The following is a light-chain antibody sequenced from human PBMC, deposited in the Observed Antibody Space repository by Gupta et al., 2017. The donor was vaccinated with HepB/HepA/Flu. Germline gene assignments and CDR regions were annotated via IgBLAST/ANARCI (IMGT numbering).Light chain of an antibody. V-gene: IGKV1-39*01. CDR3: QQYFVIPFT. CDR2: AAS. Sequence: DIQMTQSPTSLSASVGDRVTITCRASHNIRSYLNWYQQKPGKSPNLLIFAASSLRSGVPSRFSGSGSGTDFTLTISSLQPEDVATYYCQQYFVIPFTVGQGTKVDIK. J-gene: IGKJ1*01. CDR1: HNIRSY.